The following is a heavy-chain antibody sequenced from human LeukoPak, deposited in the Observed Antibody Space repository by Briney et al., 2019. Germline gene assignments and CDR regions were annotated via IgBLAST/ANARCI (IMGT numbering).Heavy chain of an antibody. CDR2: ISGSGGST. CDR3: AKAHRITIFGVVRSGHYYYYMDV. Sequence: GGSLRLSCAASGFTFSSYAMSWVRQAPGKGLEWVSAISGSGGSTYYADSVKGRFTISRYNSKNTLYLQMNSLRAEDTAVYYCAKAHRITIFGVVRSGHYYYYMDVWGKGTTVTVSS. D-gene: IGHD3-3*01. J-gene: IGHJ6*03. CDR1: GFTFSSYA. V-gene: IGHV3-23*01.